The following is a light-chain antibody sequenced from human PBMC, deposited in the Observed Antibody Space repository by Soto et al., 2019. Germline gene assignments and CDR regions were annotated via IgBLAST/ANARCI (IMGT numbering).Light chain of an antibody. V-gene: IGKV3-20*01. J-gene: IGKJ3*01. Sequence: EIVLTQSPGTLSLSPGERATLSCRASQSVSSNNLAWYQQRPGQAPRVVIYGASTRATGIPERFSGSGSGTDFTRTISRLEPEEVAVYYCQQYGRSPFTFGPGTKVDI. CDR3: QQYGRSPFT. CDR2: GAS. CDR1: QSVSSNN.